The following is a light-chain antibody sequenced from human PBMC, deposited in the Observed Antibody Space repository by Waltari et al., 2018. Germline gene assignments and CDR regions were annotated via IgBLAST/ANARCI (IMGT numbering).Light chain of an antibody. CDR2: DAS. J-gene: IGKJ1*01. CDR1: QSVGRS. Sequence: CRASQSVGRSLAWYQQKPGQAPRLLIYDASRRAIGIPDRFSGSGSGTDFSLTISRLEPEDFAVYYCQHYVRLPATFGQGTKVEI. V-gene: IGKV3D-20*02. CDR3: QHYVRLPAT.